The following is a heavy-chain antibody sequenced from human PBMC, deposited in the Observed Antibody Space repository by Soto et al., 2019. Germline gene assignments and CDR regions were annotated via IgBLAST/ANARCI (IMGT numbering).Heavy chain of an antibody. J-gene: IGHJ4*02. D-gene: IGHD2-21*02. CDR2: INHSGST. Sequence: SETLSLTCAVYGGSFSGYYWSWIRQPPGKGLEWIGEINHSGSTNYNPSLKSRVTISVDTSKNQFSLKLSSVTAADTAVYYCARLGAPPYCGGDCYSAHFDYWGQGTLVTVSS. V-gene: IGHV4-34*01. CDR3: ARLGAPPYCGGDCYSAHFDY. CDR1: GGSFSGYY.